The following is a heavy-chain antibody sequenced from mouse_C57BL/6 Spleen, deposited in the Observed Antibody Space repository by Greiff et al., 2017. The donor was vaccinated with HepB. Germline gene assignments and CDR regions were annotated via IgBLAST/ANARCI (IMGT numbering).Heavy chain of an antibody. CDR2: IRNKANNHAT. CDR1: GFTFSDAW. J-gene: IGHJ4*01. CDR3: TSWTLRSLAMDY. D-gene: IGHD1-1*01. V-gene: IGHV6-6*01. Sequence: EVKLVESGGGLVQPGGSMKLSCAASGFTFSDAWMDWVRQSPEKGLEWVAEIRNKANNHATYYAESVKGRFTISRDDSKSSVHLQMNSLRAEDTGIYYCTSWTLRSLAMDYWGQGTSVTVSS.